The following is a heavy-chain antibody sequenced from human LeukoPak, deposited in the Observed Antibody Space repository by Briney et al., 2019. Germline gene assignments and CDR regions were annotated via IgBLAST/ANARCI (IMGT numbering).Heavy chain of an antibody. V-gene: IGHV3-64*04. CDR2: ISSNGGST. Sequence: GGSLRLSCSASGFTFSSYAMHWVRQAPGKGLEYVSAISSNGGSTYYAESVKGRFTISRDNSKNTLYLQMNSLRAEDTAVYYCAKQSGPYYDILTGYYFDYWGQGTLVTVSS. CDR1: GFTFSSYA. CDR3: AKQSGPYYDILTGYYFDY. D-gene: IGHD3-9*01. J-gene: IGHJ4*02.